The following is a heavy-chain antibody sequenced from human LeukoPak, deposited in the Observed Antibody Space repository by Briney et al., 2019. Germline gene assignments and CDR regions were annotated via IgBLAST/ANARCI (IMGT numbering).Heavy chain of an antibody. D-gene: IGHD3-22*01. V-gene: IGHV4-39*01. CDR2: INYSGTT. CDR1: GGSISSNTYY. J-gene: IGHJ2*01. Sequence: SETLSLTCSVSGGSISSNTYYWGWIRQPPGKGLEWIATINYSGTTHYNPSLKSRVTMSVDTSKNQFSLKLSSVTAADTAVYYCARVPYYYDSSGYGYWYFDLWGRGTLVTVSS. CDR3: ARVPYYYDSSGYGYWYFDL.